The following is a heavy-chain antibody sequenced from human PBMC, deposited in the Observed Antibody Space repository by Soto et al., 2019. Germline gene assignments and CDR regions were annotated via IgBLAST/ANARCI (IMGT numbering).Heavy chain of an antibody. V-gene: IGHV4-34*01. CDR1: GDSFSGYR. J-gene: IGHJ4*02. CDR2: INHSGTT. Sequence: SETLSLTCAVSGDSFSGYRWTWIRQPPGKGLEWIGEINHSGTTNYNPSLKSRVTISIDTSKNQFSLKLRSVTAADTAVYYCSRNRKSDYWGQGTLVTVSS. CDR3: SRNRKSDY.